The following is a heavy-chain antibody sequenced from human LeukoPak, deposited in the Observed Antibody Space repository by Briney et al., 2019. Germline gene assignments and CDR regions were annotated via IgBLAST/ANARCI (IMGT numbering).Heavy chain of an antibody. CDR1: GFTFSSYW. CDR2: IKQDGSEK. Sequence: GGSLRLSCAASGFTFSSYWMSWVRQAPGKGLEWVANIKQDGSEKYYVDSVKGRFTISRDNAKNSLYLQMNTLRVEDTAVYHCARGHYGLDVWGQGTTVTVSS. J-gene: IGHJ6*02. CDR3: ARGHYGLDV. V-gene: IGHV3-7*01.